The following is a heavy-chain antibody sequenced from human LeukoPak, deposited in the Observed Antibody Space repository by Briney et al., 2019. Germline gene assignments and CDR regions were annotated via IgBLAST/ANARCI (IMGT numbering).Heavy chain of an antibody. J-gene: IGHJ6*03. D-gene: IGHD1-26*01. V-gene: IGHV4-38-2*01. Sequence: SETLSLTCAVSGYSISSGYYWGWIRQPPGKGLEWIGSIYHSGSTDYNPSLKSRVTISVDTSKNQFSLKLSSVTAADTAVYYCARHSRFQAYYYYMDVWGKGTTVTVSS. CDR1: GYSISSGYY. CDR3: ARHSRFQAYYYYMDV. CDR2: IYHSGST.